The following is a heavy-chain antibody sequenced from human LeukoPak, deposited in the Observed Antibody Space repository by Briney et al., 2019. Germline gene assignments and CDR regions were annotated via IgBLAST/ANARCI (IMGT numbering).Heavy chain of an antibody. CDR2: IYYSGST. CDR1: GGSISSHY. J-gene: IGHJ5*02. V-gene: IGHV4-59*11. Sequence: SETLSLTCTVSGGSISSHYWSWIRQPPGKGLEWIGYIYYSGSTNYNPSLKSRVTISVDTSKNQFSLKLSSVTAADTAVYYCARDVDTAMVPWGQGTLVTVSS. CDR3: ARDVDTAMVP. D-gene: IGHD5-18*01.